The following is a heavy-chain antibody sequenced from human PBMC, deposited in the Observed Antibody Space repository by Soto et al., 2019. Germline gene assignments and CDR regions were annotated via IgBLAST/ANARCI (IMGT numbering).Heavy chain of an antibody. CDR1: GYSFSGSV. CDR3: ASEIDGTTATSLDY. V-gene: IGHV1-3*01. CDR2: INADNGNT. D-gene: IGHD4-17*01. Sequence: QVQLVQSGAEVKKPGASVKVSCKASGYSFSGSVMHWVRQAPGQGLEWMGWINADNGNTKYSQKFQGSVTLTWDTSASTAYMELSSLRSEDTAIYYCASEIDGTTATSLDYWGQGNLVTVS. J-gene: IGHJ4*02.